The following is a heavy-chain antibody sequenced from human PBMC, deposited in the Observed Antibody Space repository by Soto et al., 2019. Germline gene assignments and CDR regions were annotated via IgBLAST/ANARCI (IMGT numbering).Heavy chain of an antibody. CDR1: GDSISRSTW. CDR2: IYHSGSI. V-gene: IGHV4-4*02. CDR3: GRDNEIEYSYGSRGALDI. J-gene: IGHJ3*02. Sequence: QVQLQESGPGLVKASGTLSLTCIVSGDSISRSTWWSWVRQPPGKGLEWIGEIYHSGSINFNPAFKSRVPLAVDKSKNQFSMRLTSVTAADTAVDYCGRDNEIEYSYGSRGALDIWGQGTMVIVSS. D-gene: IGHD3-10*01.